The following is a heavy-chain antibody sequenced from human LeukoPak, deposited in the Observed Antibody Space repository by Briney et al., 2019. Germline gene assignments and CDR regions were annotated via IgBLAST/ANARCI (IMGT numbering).Heavy chain of an antibody. D-gene: IGHD2-2*01. CDR1: GFTFSSYS. CDR3: ARDTPLNCSSTSCYVLPDY. CDR2: ISSSSSYI. J-gene: IGHJ4*02. Sequence: PGGSLRLSCAASGFTFSSYSMNWVRQAPGKGLEWVSSISSSSSYIYYADSVKGRFTISRDNAKNSLYLQMNSLRAEDTAVYYCARDTPLNCSSTSCYVLPDYWGQGTLVTVSS. V-gene: IGHV3-21*01.